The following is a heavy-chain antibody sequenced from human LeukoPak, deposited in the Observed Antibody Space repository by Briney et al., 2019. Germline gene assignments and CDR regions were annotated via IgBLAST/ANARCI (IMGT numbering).Heavy chain of an antibody. CDR3: ARGAAKFYYDTIGYYQYS. J-gene: IGHJ4*02. D-gene: IGHD3-22*01. CDR2: ISAYNGNT. V-gene: IGHV1-18*01. CDR1: GYTFTSYG. Sequence: ASVKVSCKASGYTFTSYGISWVRQAPGQGLEWMGWISAYNGNTNYAQKLQGRVTMTTDTSTSTAYMELRSLRSDDTAVYYCARGAAKFYYDTIGYYQYSWGQGSLVTLSS.